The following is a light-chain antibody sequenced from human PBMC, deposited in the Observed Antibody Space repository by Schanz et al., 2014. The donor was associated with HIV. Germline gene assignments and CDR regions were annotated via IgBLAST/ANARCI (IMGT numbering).Light chain of an antibody. CDR1: SIDVGGYDY. CDR2: DVS. CDR3: LSYTSSNTWV. J-gene: IGLJ3*02. Sequence: QSALTQPASLSGSPGQSITISCTGTSIDVGGYDYVSWYQKHPDKAPRLIIYDVSNRPSGVSSRFSGSKSGNTASLTISGLQPEDEADYYCLSYTSSNTWVFGGGTKLTVL. V-gene: IGLV2-14*03.